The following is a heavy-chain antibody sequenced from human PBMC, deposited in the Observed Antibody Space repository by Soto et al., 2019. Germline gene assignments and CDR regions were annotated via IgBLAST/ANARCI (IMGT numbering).Heavy chain of an antibody. Sequence: SETLSLTCTVSGGSISSYYWSWIRQPPGKGLEWIGYIYYSGSTNYNPSLKSRVTISVDTSKNQFSLKLSSVTAADTAVYYCARNGAWLQEADYWGQGALVTVSS. CDR1: GGSISSYY. J-gene: IGHJ4*02. V-gene: IGHV4-59*01. D-gene: IGHD5-12*01. CDR3: ARNGAWLQEADY. CDR2: IYYSGST.